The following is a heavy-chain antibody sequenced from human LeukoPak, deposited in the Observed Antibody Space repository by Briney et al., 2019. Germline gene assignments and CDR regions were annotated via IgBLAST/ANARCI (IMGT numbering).Heavy chain of an antibody. CDR3: AKDRYCKSIAALGSSCPLFDY. J-gene: IGHJ4*02. CDR1: GFTFSSYA. CDR2: ISGSGGST. D-gene: IGHD6-6*01. Sequence: GGSLRLSCAASGFTFSSYAMSWVRQAPGKGLEWVSAISGSGGSTYYADSAKGRFTISRDNSKNTLYLQMNSLRAEDTAVYYCAKDRYCKSIAALGSSCPLFDYWGQGTLVTVSS. V-gene: IGHV3-23*01.